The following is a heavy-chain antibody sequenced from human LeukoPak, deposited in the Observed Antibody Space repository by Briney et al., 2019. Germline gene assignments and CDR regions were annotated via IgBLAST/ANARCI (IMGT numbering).Heavy chain of an antibody. CDR1: GVTFNIYS. J-gene: IGHJ3*02. CDR3: ARGLGYWVKDAFDI. D-gene: IGHD1-26*01. V-gene: IGHV3-21*01. Sequence: GGSLRLSCEASGVTFNIYSMNWVRQAPGKGLEWVSSISSSGDYIYYADSMKGRFTISKDNAKNSLYLQMNSMRAEDTAVYYCARGLGYWVKDAFDIWGQGTMVTVSS. CDR2: ISSSGDYI.